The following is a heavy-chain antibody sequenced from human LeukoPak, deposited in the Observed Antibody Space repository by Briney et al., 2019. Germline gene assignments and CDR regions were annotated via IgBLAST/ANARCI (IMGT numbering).Heavy chain of an antibody. Sequence: QPGGSLRLSCAASGFIFSNYAIHWVRQAPGKGLEWVALISYDGSYKYYADSVKGRFTISRDNSKNTLYLQMNSLRAEDTAVYYCARGGSYLSAFDIWGQGTMVTVSS. CDR1: GFIFSNYA. V-gene: IGHV3-30*03. D-gene: IGHD1-26*01. CDR2: ISYDGSYK. CDR3: ARGGSYLSAFDI. J-gene: IGHJ3*02.